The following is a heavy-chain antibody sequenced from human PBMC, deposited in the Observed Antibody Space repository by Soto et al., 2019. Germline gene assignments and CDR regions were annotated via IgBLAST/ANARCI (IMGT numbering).Heavy chain of an antibody. D-gene: IGHD2-15*01. V-gene: IGHV1-69*13. CDR3: AREENCRDGICYSEYFQR. CDR1: GGTFSSYR. J-gene: IGHJ1*01. CDR2: IVPIRRTA. Sequence: GASVKVSCKASGGTFSSYRINWVRQAPGQGLEWVGGIVPIRRTADYAQTFQGRVSITADESARTSYMELRSLRSQDTAVYYCAREENCRDGICYSEYFQRWGQGTLVTVS.